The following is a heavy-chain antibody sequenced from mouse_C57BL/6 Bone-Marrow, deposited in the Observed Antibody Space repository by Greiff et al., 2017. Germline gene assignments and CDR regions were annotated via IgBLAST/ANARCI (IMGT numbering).Heavy chain of an antibody. J-gene: IGHJ3*01. V-gene: IGHV1-54*01. CDR2: INPGSGGT. CDR3: ARSGSLFAY. CDR1: GYAFTNYL. Sequence: QVQLQQSGAELVRPGTSVKVSCKASGYAFTNYLIEWVKQRPGQGLEWIGVINPGSGGTNYNEKFKGKATLTADKSSSTAYMQLSSLTSEDSAVYFCARSGSLFAYWGQGTLVTVSA. D-gene: IGHD2-2*01.